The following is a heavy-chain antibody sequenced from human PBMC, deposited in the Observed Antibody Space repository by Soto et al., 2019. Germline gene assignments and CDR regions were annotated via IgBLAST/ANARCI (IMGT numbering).Heavy chain of an antibody. Sequence: QVQLRESGPRLVKPSETLSLTCTVSGGAISSDYWSWIRQPPGKGLEWIGYIYFTGSTNYNPSLKSRVTISIDTSKTHFSLKLSSVTAADTAVYYCARVNRSSVPTRRWFDPWGQGTLVTVSS. D-gene: IGHD6-6*01. J-gene: IGHJ5*02. CDR2: IYFTGST. CDR1: GGAISSDY. CDR3: ARVNRSSVPTRRWFDP. V-gene: IGHV4-59*01.